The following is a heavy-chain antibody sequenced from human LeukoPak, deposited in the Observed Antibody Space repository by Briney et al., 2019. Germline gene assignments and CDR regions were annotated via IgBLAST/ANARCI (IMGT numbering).Heavy chain of an antibody. CDR3: AKSLVLRKSRGY. CDR1: GFTFSSYG. D-gene: IGHD3-16*02. J-gene: IGHJ4*02. CDR2: ISGSGDST. Sequence: GGSLRLSCAASGFTFSSYGMSWVRQAPGKGLEWVSGISGSGDSTYYADSVKGRFTISGDNSKNTLYVRMNSLRAEDTAVYYCAKSLVLRKSRGYWGQGTLVTVSS. V-gene: IGHV3-23*01.